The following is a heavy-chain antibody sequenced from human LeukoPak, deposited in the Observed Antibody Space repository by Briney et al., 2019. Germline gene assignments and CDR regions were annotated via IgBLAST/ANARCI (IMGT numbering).Heavy chain of an antibody. CDR3: ARAAANERENWFDP. Sequence: GESLKISCKGSGYSFPHYWIGWVRPMPGKGLEWKGIIYAGDSDTRYNPSFQGQVTISADKSISTAYLQWSSLKASDTAIYYCARAAANERENWFDPWGQGTLVTVSS. D-gene: IGHD2-2*01. V-gene: IGHV5-51*01. J-gene: IGHJ5*02. CDR2: IYAGDSDT. CDR1: GYSFPHYW.